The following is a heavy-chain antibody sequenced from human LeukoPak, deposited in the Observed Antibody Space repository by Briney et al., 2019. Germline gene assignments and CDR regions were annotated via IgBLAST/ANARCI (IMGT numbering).Heavy chain of an antibody. CDR1: GFTYSRYW. Sequence: QPGGSLRLTCAASGFTYSRYWMHWVRQVPGKGLVWVARIKGDESYTFYADSVKGRFTISRDNAKNTLYLQMNSLRAEDTAVYYCAIQADSAYGDYNWGQGTLVTVSS. CDR3: AIQADSAYGDYN. V-gene: IGHV3-74*01. J-gene: IGHJ4*02. CDR2: IKGDESYT. D-gene: IGHD4-17*01.